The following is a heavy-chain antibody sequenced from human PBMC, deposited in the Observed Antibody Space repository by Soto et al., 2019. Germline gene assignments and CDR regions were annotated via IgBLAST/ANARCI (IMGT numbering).Heavy chain of an antibody. J-gene: IGHJ3*01. CDR1: GGTFSSYV. V-gene: IGHV1-69*13. D-gene: IGHD1-1*01. Sequence: SVKVSCKASGGTFSSYVINWVRQAPGQGLEWMGGIVPIFGSANYAQKFQGRVTITADASTSTAYMELSSLRSDDTAVYCCEVSGLDDSDFWGQGTLGTVS. CDR2: IVPIFGSA. CDR3: EVSGLDDSDF.